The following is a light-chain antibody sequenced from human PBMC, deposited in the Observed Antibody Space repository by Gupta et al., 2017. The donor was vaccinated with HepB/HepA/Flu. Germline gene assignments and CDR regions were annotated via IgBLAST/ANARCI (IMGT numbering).Light chain of an antibody. V-gene: IGKV3-11*01. CDR3: QHVSNSPLFT. CDR2: DAS. CDR1: QSVGTY. J-gene: IGKJ3*01. Sequence: ENVLTQSPATLSLSPGERATLSCRATQSVGTYLAWYQHKPGQAPRLLIYDASNRAPGIPARFSGSGYGTDFTLTISSRDPEDFAVYYCQHVSNSPLFTFGPGTKVDIK.